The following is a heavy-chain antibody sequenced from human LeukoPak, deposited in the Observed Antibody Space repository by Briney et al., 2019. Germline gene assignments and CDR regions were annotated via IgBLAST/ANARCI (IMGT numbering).Heavy chain of an antibody. J-gene: IGHJ4*02. CDR3: ARGYYYDTSGYYYAFDY. D-gene: IGHD3-22*01. CDR1: GGSISSYY. Sequence: ASETLSLTCTGSGGSISSYYWSWIRQPPGKGLEWIGYIYYSGSTNYNPSLKSRVTISVDTSKNQFSLKLSSVTAADTAVYYCARGYYYDTSGYYYAFDYWGQGTLVTVSS. CDR2: IYYSGST. V-gene: IGHV4-59*01.